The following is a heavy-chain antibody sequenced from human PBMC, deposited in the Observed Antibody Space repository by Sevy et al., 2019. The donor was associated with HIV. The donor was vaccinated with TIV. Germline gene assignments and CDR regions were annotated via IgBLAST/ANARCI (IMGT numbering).Heavy chain of an antibody. J-gene: IGHJ4*02. V-gene: IGHV3-11*01. Sequence: GGSLRLSCAASGFTFSDYYMSWIRQAPGKGLEWVSYISNSGSTIYYADSVKGRFTLSRDNAKNSLYLQMNSLRAEDTAVDYGARFSRDGYFEYWGQGTLVTVSS. D-gene: IGHD2-2*01. CDR3: ARFSRDGYFEY. CDR2: ISNSGSTI. CDR1: GFTFSDYY.